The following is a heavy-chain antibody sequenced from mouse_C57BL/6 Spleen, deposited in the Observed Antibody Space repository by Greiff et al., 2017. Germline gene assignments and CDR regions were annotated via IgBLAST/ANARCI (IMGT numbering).Heavy chain of an antibody. V-gene: IGHV1-74*01. CDR2: IHPSDSDT. J-gene: IGHJ3*01. D-gene: IGHD1-1*01. CDR1: GYTFTSYW. Sequence: QVQLKQPGAELVKPGASVKVSCKASGYTFTSYWMPWVKQRPGQGLEWIGRIHPSDSDTNYNQKFKGKATLTVDKSSSTAYMQLSSLTSEDSAVYYCAIHYGSSYGFAYWGQGTLVTVSA. CDR3: AIHYGSSYGFAY.